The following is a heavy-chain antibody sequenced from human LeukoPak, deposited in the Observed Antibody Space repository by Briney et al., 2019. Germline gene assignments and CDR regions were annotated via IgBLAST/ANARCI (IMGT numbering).Heavy chain of an antibody. D-gene: IGHD2-15*01. Sequence: SETLSLTCTVSGGSISSGDYYWSWIRQPPGEGLGWIGYIYYSGSTYYKPSLKSRVTISVDTSKNQFSLKLSSVTAADTAVYYCARVPSGYCSGGSCSELDYWGQGTLVTVSS. CDR2: IYYSGST. V-gene: IGHV4-30-4*08. CDR3: ARVPSGYCSGGSCSELDY. CDR1: GGSISSGDYY. J-gene: IGHJ4*02.